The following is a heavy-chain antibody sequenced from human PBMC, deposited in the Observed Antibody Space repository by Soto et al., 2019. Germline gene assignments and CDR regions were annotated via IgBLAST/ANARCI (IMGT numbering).Heavy chain of an antibody. CDR3: ARGDKRITIFGLVLTPNWFDP. CDR1: GGSFSGYY. D-gene: IGHD3-3*01. Sequence: SETLSLTCAVYGGSFSGYYWSWLRQPPGKWLEWIGEINHSGSTNYNPSLKSRVTISVDTSKNQFSLKLSSVTAADTAVYYCARGDKRITIFGLVLTPNWFDPWGHGTLVTVSS. CDR2: INHSGST. J-gene: IGHJ5*02. V-gene: IGHV4-34*01.